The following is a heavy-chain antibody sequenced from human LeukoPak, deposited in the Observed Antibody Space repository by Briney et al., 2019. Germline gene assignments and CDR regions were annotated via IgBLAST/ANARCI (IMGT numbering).Heavy chain of an antibody. J-gene: IGHJ3*02. CDR3: AKAGMTTVTTHAFDI. V-gene: IGHV3-23*01. D-gene: IGHD4-17*01. Sequence: GGSLRLSCAASGFTFSSHGMSWVRQAPGKGLEWVSGIVGGAGGTYYADSVKGRFTISRDNSKNSLYLQMNSLRAEDTAVYYCAKAGMTTVTTHAFDIWGQGTMVTVSS. CDR1: GFTFSSHG. CDR2: IVGGAGGT.